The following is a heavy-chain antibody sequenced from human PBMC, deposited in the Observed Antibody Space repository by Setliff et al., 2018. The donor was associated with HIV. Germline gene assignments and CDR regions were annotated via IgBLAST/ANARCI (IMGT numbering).Heavy chain of an antibody. Sequence: ASVKVSCKASKYTFTDYYMHWVQQAPGKGLEWMGRVDPEDDKTIYAEKFQGRVTMTTATSSDTAYLYLSSLRSEDTAVYYCARDAPWDSYGLDYWGQGTLVTVSS. CDR1: KYTFTDYY. V-gene: IGHV1-69-2*01. CDR3: ARDAPWDSYGLDY. J-gene: IGHJ4*02. CDR2: VDPEDDKT. D-gene: IGHD5-18*01.